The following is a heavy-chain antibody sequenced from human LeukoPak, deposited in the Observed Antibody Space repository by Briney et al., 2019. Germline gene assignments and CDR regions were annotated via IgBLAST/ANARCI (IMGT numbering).Heavy chain of an antibody. Sequence: QPGASLRLSCAASGFTFSSYAMSWVRQAPGKGLEWVSAISGSGGSTYYADSVKGRFTISRDNSKNTLYLQMNSLRAEDTAVYYCAKMGPNYYDSSGYSWFDPWGQGTLVTASS. V-gene: IGHV3-23*01. CDR1: GFTFSSYA. D-gene: IGHD3-22*01. CDR2: ISGSGGST. J-gene: IGHJ5*02. CDR3: AKMGPNYYDSSGYSWFDP.